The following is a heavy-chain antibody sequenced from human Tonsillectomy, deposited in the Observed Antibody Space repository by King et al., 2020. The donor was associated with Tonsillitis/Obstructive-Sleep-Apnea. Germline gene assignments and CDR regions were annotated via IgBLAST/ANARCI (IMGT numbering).Heavy chain of an antibody. CDR2: INHSGST. Sequence: VQLQQWGAGLLKPSETLSLTCAVYGGSFSGYYWSWIRQPPGKGLEWIGEINHSGSTNYNPSLKSRVTISVDTSKNQFSLKLSSVTAADTAVYYCARGRIYYFDYWGQGTLVTVSS. D-gene: IGHD1-14*01. V-gene: IGHV4-34*01. J-gene: IGHJ4*02. CDR1: GGSFSGYY. CDR3: ARGRIYYFDY.